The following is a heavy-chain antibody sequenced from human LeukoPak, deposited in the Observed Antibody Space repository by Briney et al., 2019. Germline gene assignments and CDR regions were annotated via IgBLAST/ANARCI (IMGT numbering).Heavy chain of an antibody. CDR1: GFTFSSYS. CDR3: ARVGATVLFGVQY. J-gene: IGHJ4*02. CDR2: ISSSSSYI. D-gene: IGHD1-26*01. Sequence: PGGSLRLSCAASGFTFSSYSMNWVRQAPGKGLEWVSSISSSSSYIYYADSVKGRFTISRDNAKNSLYLQMNSLRAEDTAAYYCARVGATVLFGVQYWGQGTLVTVSS. V-gene: IGHV3-21*01.